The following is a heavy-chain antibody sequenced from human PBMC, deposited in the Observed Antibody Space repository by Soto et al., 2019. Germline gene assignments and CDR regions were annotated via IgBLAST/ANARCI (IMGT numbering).Heavy chain of an antibody. CDR3: AKRNYGSEFDY. CDR1: GFTFSSYA. D-gene: IGHD3-10*01. Sequence: EVQLLESGGGLVQPGGSLRLSCAASGFTFSSYAMNWVRQAPGKGLEWVSVKGRFTISRDNSKNTLYLQMNSLRAEDTAVYYCAKRNYGSEFDYWGQGTLVTVSS. J-gene: IGHJ4*02. V-gene: IGHV3-23*01.